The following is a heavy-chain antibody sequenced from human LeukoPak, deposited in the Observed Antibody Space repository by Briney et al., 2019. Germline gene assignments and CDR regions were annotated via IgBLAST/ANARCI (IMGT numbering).Heavy chain of an antibody. CDR1: GFTFSGSA. V-gene: IGHV3-73*01. CDR2: IRSKANSYAT. CDR3: IRVAVAGRFDY. J-gene: IGHJ4*02. D-gene: IGHD6-19*01. Sequence: GGSLKLSCAAPGFTFSGSAMHWVRQASGKGLEWVGRIRSKANSYATAYAASVKGRFTISRDDSKNTAYLQMNSLKTEDTAVYYCIRVAVAGRFDYWGQGTLVTVSS.